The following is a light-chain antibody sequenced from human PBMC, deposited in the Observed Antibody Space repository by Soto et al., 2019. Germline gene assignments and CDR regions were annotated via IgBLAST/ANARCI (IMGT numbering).Light chain of an antibody. CDR2: DAT. CDR1: QSVSNY. V-gene: IGKV3-11*01. J-gene: IGKJ4*01. Sequence: EIVLTQSPPTLSLSPGERATLSCRASQSVSNYLARYQQKPGQAPRLLIYDATNRATDIPARFSGSGSGTDFTLTISSLEPEDFAVYFCQQRSNWLTFGGGTRVEI. CDR3: QQRSNWLT.